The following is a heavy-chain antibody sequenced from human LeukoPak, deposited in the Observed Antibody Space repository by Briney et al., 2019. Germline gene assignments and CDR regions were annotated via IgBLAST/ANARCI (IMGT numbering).Heavy chain of an antibody. J-gene: IGHJ4*02. D-gene: IGHD3-16*01. Sequence: SETLSLTCTVSGGSISSYYWSWIRQPPGKGLEWIGDIYYSGSTNYNPSLKSRVTISVDTSKNQFSLKLSSVTAADTAVYFCARGAGWLIDYWGQGILVTVSS. CDR2: IYYSGST. V-gene: IGHV4-59*01. CDR3: ARGAGWLIDY. CDR1: GGSISSYY.